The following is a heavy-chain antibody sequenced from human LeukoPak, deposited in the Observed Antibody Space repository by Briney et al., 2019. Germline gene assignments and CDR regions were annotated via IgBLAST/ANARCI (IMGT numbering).Heavy chain of an antibody. V-gene: IGHV3-7*03. CDR3: ARHPNSNWDY. Sequence: PGGSLRLSCEASGFTFSSYWMSWVRQVPGKGLEWVVNINEGGNEKNYVDSVKGRFTASRDNAQNSLYLQMNSLRVEDTAVYYCARHPNSNWDYWGQGTLVTVSS. CDR2: INEGGNEK. CDR1: GFTFSSYW. D-gene: IGHD6-13*01. J-gene: IGHJ4*02.